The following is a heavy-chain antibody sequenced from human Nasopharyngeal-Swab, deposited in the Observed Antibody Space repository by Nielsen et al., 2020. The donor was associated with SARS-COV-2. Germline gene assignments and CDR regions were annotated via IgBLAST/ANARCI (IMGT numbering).Heavy chain of an antibody. D-gene: IGHD2-2*01. CDR3: AKVSVVVPAAHTKTYYGMDV. V-gene: IGHV3-30*18. J-gene: IGHJ6*02. CDR1: GFTFSSYG. Sequence: EGSLRLSCAASGFTFSSYGMHWVRQAPGKGLEWVAVISYDGSNKYYADSVKGRFTISRDNSKNTLYLQMNSLRAEDTAVYYCAKVSVVVPAAHTKTYYGMDVWGQGTTVTVSS. CDR2: ISYDGSNK.